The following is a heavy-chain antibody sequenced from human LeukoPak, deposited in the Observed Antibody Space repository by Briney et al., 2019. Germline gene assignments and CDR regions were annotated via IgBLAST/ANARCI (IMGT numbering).Heavy chain of an antibody. D-gene: IGHD1-26*01. CDR1: GGSFSGYY. CDR3: ARGDRYSRRYHPDY. CDR2: IYYSGCT. Sequence: SETLSLTCAVYGGSFSGYYWSWIRQPPGKGLEGIGYIYYSGCTYYNPSLKSRVTISVDTSKNQFSLKLSSVTAADTAVYYCARGDRYSRRYHPDYWGQGTLVTVSS. V-gene: IGHV4-34*09. J-gene: IGHJ4*02.